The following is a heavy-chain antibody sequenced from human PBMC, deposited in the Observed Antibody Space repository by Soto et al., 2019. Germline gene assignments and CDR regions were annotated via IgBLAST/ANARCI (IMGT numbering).Heavy chain of an antibody. D-gene: IGHD1-26*01. CDR2: IYYSGST. CDR3: ARDPVSGAIDY. Sequence: PSETLSLTCTVSGGSISSGDYYWSWIRQPPGKGLEWIGYIYYSGSTYYNPSLKSRVTISVDTSKNQFSLKLSSVTAADTAVYYCARDPVSGAIDYWGQGTLVTVSS. CDR1: GGSISSGDYY. J-gene: IGHJ4*02. V-gene: IGHV4-30-4*01.